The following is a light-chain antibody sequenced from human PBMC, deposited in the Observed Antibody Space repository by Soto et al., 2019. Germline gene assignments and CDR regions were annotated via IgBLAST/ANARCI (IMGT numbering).Light chain of an antibody. CDR3: LQYDTVPLL. J-gene: IGKJ4*01. V-gene: IGKV1-33*01. Sequence: DIQMTQSPSSLSASVGDRVTITCQASHHISDYLNWYQQKPGKAPKLLIYDASNLQTGVPVRFRGSGSGTHFTLTITSLQPEDAATYYCLQYDTVPLLFGGGPKVEIK. CDR2: DAS. CDR1: HHISDY.